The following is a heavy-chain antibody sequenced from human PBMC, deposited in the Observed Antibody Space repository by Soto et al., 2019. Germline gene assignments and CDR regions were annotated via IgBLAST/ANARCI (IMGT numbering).Heavy chain of an antibody. CDR3: ARAFAGFGAYWYFDL. CDR1: GGSITDYY. Sequence: SETLSLTCTVSGGSITDYYWSWIRQPPGKALEWIGYGYHSVSIHYNPSLKTRVTISVDTSENQFSLRLSSVTAADTAVYYCARAFAGFGAYWYFDLWGRGTLVTVSS. D-gene: IGHD3-16*01. J-gene: IGHJ2*01. V-gene: IGHV4-59*01. CDR2: GYHSVSI.